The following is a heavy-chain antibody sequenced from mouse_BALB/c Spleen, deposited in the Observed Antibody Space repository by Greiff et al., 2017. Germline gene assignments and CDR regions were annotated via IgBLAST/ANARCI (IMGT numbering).Heavy chain of an antibody. CDR2: IWSGGST. CDR3: ARKNYGNYDAMDY. J-gene: IGHJ4*01. V-gene: IGHV2-4-1*01. Sequence: VKVEESGPGLVQPSQSLSITCTVSGFSLTSYGVHWVRQSPGKGLEWLGVIWSGGSTDYNAAFISRLSISKDNSKSQVFFKMNSLQADDTAIYYCARKNYGNYDAMDYWGQGTSVTVSS. D-gene: IGHD2-1*01. CDR1: GFSLTSYG.